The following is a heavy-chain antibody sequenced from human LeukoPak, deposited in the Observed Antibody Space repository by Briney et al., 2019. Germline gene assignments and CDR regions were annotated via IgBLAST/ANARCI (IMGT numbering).Heavy chain of an antibody. CDR3: ARDPPWVPTYYDFWSGYLVLYYYYYYMDV. J-gene: IGHJ6*03. D-gene: IGHD3-3*01. V-gene: IGHV3-7*01. Sequence: QSGGSLRLSCAASGFTFSSYWMSWVRQAPGKGLEWVANIKQEGSEKYYVDSVKGRFTISRDNAKNSLYLQMNSLRAEDTAVYYCARDPPWVPTYYDFWSGYLVLYYYYYYMDVWGKGTTVTVSS. CDR2: IKQEGSEK. CDR1: GFTFSSYW.